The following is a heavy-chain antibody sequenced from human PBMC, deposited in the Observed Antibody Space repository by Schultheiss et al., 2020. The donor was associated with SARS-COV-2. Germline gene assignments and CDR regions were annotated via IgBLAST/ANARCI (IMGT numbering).Heavy chain of an antibody. CDR2: ISGSGGST. CDR3: ARGLVVRGDDYGMDV. J-gene: IGHJ6*02. CDR1: GFTFSSYA. V-gene: IGHV3-23*01. D-gene: IGHD3-10*01. Sequence: GGSLRLSCAASGFTFSSYAMSWVRQAPGKGLEWVSAISGSGGSTYYADSVKGRFTISRDNSKTTLYLQMNSLRAEDTAVYYCARGLVVRGDDYGMDVWGQGTTVTVSS.